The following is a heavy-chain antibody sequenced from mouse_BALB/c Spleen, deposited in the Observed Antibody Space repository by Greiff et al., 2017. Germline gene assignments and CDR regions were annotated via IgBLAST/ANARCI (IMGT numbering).Heavy chain of an antibody. CDR1: GYTFTSYY. J-gene: IGHJ2*01. D-gene: IGHD1-1*01. V-gene: IGHV1S56*01. CDR3: ARGSSYYCDY. CDR2: IYPGNVNT. Sequence: VQLQQSGPELVKPGASVRISCKASGYTFTSYYIHWVKQRPGQGLEWIGWIYPGNVNTKYNEKFKGKATLTADKSSSTAYMQLSSLTSEDSAVYFCARGSSYYCDYWGQGTTLTVSS.